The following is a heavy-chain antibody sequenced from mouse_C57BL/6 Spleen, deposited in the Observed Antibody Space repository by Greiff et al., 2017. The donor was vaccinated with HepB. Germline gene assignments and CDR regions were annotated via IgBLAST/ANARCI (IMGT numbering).Heavy chain of an antibody. CDR3: ARVDYDAWFAY. CDR2: INYDGSST. V-gene: IGHV5-16*01. Sequence: EVQRVESEGGLVQPGSSMKLSCTASGFTFSDYYMAWVRQVPEKGLEWVANINYDGSSTYYLDSLKSRFIISRDNAKNILYLQMSSLKSEDTATYYCARVDYDAWFAYWGQGTLVTVSA. J-gene: IGHJ3*01. CDR1: GFTFSDYY. D-gene: IGHD2-4*01.